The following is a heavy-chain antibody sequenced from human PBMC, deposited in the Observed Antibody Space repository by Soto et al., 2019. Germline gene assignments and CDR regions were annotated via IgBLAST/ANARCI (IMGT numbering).Heavy chain of an antibody. CDR3: ARDGQDIVVVPAARNRFDY. Sequence: GGSLRLSCAASGFTFSSYGMHWVRQAPGKGLEWVAVIWYDGSNKYYADSVKGRFTIPRDNSKNTLYLQMNSLRAEDTAVYYCARDGQDIVVVPAARNRFDYWGQGTLVTVSS. CDR2: IWYDGSNK. V-gene: IGHV3-33*01. D-gene: IGHD2-2*01. J-gene: IGHJ4*02. CDR1: GFTFSSYG.